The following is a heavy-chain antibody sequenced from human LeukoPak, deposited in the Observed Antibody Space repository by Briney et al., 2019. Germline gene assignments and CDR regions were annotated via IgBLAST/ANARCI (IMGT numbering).Heavy chain of an antibody. CDR3: ARDGPMSGSYRYFDY. CDR2: ISAYNGNT. J-gene: IGHJ4*02. D-gene: IGHD1-26*01. Sequence: ASVKVSCKASGYTFTSYGISWVRQAPGQGLEWMGWISAYNGNTNYAQKLQGRVTMTTDTSTSTAYMELRSLGSDDTAVYYCARDGPMSGSYRYFDYWGQGTLVTVSS. CDR1: GYTFTSYG. V-gene: IGHV1-18*01.